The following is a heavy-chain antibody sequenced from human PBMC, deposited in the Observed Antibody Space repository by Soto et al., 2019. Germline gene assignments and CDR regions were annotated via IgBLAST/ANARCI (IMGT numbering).Heavy chain of an antibody. Sequence: VQLLESGGGLVQPGGSLRLSCAASGFPFSHYAMSWVRQAPGQGLEWVSAISGSGNDASYAASVRGRFTISRANRRDPLYLQMNSLRADHTADYYCGKERLGRGWFVCDYWGQCELVTVAS. V-gene: IGHV3-23*01. CDR2: ISGSGNDA. D-gene: IGHD6-19*01. CDR3: GKERLGRGWFVCDY. CDR1: GFPFSHYA. J-gene: IGHJ4*02.